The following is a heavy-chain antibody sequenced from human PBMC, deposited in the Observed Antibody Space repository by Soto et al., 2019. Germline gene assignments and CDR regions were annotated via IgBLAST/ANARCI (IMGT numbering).Heavy chain of an antibody. CDR3: ARGVMVRGVIEYYFDY. CDR2: IYYSGST. J-gene: IGHJ4*02. D-gene: IGHD3-10*01. Sequence: SETLSLTCTVSGGSISRGGYYWSWIRQHPGKGLEWIGYIYYSGSTYYNPSLKSRVTISVDTSKNQFSLKLSSVTAADTAVYYCARGVMVRGVIEYYFDYWGQGTLVTVSS. V-gene: IGHV4-31*03. CDR1: GGSISRGGYY.